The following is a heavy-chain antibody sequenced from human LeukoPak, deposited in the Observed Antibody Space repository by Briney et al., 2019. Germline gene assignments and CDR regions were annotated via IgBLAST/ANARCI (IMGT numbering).Heavy chain of an antibody. D-gene: IGHD3-16*02. CDR3: ARGNYDYVWGSYRKGNYYFDY. Sequence: PSETLSLTCTVSGGSISSSSYYWGWIRQPPGKGLEWIGSIYYSGSTYYNPSLKSRVTISVDTSKNQFSLKLSSVTAADTAVYYCARGNYDYVWGSYRKGNYYFDYWGQGTLVTVSS. V-gene: IGHV4-39*01. J-gene: IGHJ4*02. CDR2: IYYSGST. CDR1: GGSISSSSYY.